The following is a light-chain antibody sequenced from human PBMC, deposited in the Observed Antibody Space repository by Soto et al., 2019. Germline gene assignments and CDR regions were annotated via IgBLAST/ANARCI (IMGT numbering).Light chain of an antibody. CDR3: QQYHNLWT. CDR2: RAS. V-gene: IGKV3-15*01. Sequence: EIVMTQSPVTVSVSPGERATLSCTASHYIYSNVAWFQQRPGQAPRLLIYRASTRATGTPARFSGSGSGTEFTLTITSLQSEDFALYYCQQYHNLWTFGQGTKVDIK. CDR1: HYIYSN. J-gene: IGKJ1*01.